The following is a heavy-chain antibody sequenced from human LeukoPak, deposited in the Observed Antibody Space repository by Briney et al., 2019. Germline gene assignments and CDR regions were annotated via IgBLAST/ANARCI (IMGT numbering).Heavy chain of an antibody. J-gene: IGHJ5*02. CDR3: AKDLDSSGRYGDNWFDP. CDR1: GFTLKEYP. V-gene: IGHV3-23*01. CDR2: ISTSGST. D-gene: IGHD6-19*01. Sequence: GGSLRLSCVASGFTLKEYPMSRVRQVPGKGLEWVSLISTSGSTHYADSVKGRFTISRDNSKNTLYLQMSSLRAEDTAVYYCAKDLDSSGRYGDNWFDPWGQGTPVSVSS.